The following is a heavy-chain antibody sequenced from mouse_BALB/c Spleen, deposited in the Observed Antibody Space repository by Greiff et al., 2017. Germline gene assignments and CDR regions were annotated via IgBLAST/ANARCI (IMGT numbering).Heavy chain of an antibody. V-gene: IGHV2-9*02. CDR3: ARDGYGPSDY. Sequence: VQLVESGPGLVAPSQSLSLTCTVSGFSFTSYGVHWVRQPPGKGLEWLGVIWAGGSTNYNSALMSRLSISKDNSKSQVFLKMNSLQTDDTAMYYCARDGYGPSDYGGQAPLSQSPQ. CDR2: IWAGGST. D-gene: IGHD2-10*02. CDR1: GFSFTSYG. J-gene: IGHJ2*01.